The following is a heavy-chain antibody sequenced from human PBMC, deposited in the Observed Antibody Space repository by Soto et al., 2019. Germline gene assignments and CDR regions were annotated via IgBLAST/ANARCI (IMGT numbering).Heavy chain of an antibody. CDR2: INHSGST. D-gene: IGHD3-10*01. Sequence: PSETLSLTCAVYGGSFSGYYWSWIRQPPGKGLEWIGEINHSGSTNYNPSLKSRVTISVDTSKNQFSLKLSSVTAADTAVYYCAREPRSPVRMNWFDPWGQGTLVTVSS. CDR1: GGSFSGYY. J-gene: IGHJ5*02. CDR3: AREPRSPVRMNWFDP. V-gene: IGHV4-34*01.